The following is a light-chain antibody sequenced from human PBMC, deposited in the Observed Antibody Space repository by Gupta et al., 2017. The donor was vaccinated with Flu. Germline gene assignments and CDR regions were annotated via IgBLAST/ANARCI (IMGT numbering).Light chain of an antibody. J-gene: IGKJ1*01. V-gene: IGKV1-5*03. Sequence: DSQMIKTPSTMSASVGDTVNITCRARQSISTGLAWYQQKPGKVPKVLIHKASSLESGVPSRLSGSVSLTEFTLTIIGLQPEDFATYYCQGEDTYSRTFGQGTKVEIK. CDR3: QGEDTYSRT. CDR2: KAS. CDR1: QSISTG.